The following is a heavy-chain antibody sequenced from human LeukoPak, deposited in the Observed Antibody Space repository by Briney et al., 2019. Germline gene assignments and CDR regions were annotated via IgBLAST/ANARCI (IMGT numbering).Heavy chain of an antibody. V-gene: IGHV1-18*01. D-gene: IGHD1-26*01. J-gene: IGHJ6*03. CDR3: ARTHSGGYYTFYYYYYMDV. CDR1: GYTFTSYG. Sequence: ASVEVSCKASGYTFTSYGISWVRQAPGQGLEWMGWISAYNGNTNYAQKLQGRVTMTTDTSTSTAYMELRSLRSDDTAVYYCARTHSGGYYTFYYYYYMDVWGKGTTVTVSS. CDR2: ISAYNGNT.